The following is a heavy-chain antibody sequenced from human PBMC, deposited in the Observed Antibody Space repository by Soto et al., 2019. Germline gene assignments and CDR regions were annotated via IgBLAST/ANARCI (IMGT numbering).Heavy chain of an antibody. J-gene: IGHJ4*02. CDR3: ARRGITMVRGAAAPPFDY. D-gene: IGHD3-10*01. CDR2: IIPIFGTA. Sequence: SVKVSCKASGGTFSSYAISWVRQAPGQGLEWMGGIIPIFGTANYAQKFQGRVTITADESTSTAYMELSSPRSEDTAVYYCARRGITMVRGAAAPPFDYWGQGTLVTVSS. CDR1: GGTFSSYA. V-gene: IGHV1-69*13.